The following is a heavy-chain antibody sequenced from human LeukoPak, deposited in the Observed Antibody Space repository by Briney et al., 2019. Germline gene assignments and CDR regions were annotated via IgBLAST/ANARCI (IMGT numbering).Heavy chain of an antibody. CDR2: ISSSSTI. CDR1: GFTFSSYS. J-gene: IGHJ6*03. Sequence: GGSLRLSCAASGFTFSSYSMNWVRQAPGKGLEWVSYISSSSTIYYADSVKGRFTISRDNAKNSLYLQMNSLRAEDTAVYYCARMLASYYYMDVWGKGTTVTVSS. V-gene: IGHV3-48*04. D-gene: IGHD3-10*02. CDR3: ARMLASYYYMDV.